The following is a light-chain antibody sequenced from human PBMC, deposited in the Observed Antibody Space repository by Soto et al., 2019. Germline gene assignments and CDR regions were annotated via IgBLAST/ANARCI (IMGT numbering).Light chain of an antibody. J-gene: IGKJ1*01. CDR1: QILQHNNGNTL. V-gene: IGKV2-28*01. CDR2: LAS. CDR3: MQALQTPRT. Sequence: EIVMTQSPLSLTVTPGEPASISCKSSQILQHNNGNTLLDWYMQKPGQSQQLLIYLASRRAPGSPDRVSGSGSGTDFTLRISTVEAAAAEICYCMQALQTPRTFGQGTTLQI.